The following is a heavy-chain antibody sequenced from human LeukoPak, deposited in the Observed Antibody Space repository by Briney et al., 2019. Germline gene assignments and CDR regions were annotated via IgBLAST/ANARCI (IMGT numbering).Heavy chain of an antibody. CDR1: GFTFSSYS. V-gene: IGHV3-48*01. J-gene: IGHJ4*02. D-gene: IGHD3-3*01. CDR2: ISSSSSSTI. Sequence: PGGSLRLSCAASGFTFSSYSMNWVRQAPGKGLEWVSYISSSSSSTIYYADSVKGRFTISRDNAKNSLYLQMNSLRAEDTAVYYCARSRYDVVYFDYWGQGTLVTVSS. CDR3: ARSRYDVVYFDY.